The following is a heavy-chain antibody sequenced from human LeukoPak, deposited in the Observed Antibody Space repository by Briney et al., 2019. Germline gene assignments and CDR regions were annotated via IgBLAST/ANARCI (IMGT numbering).Heavy chain of an antibody. CDR3: ARVQHLGQGFPL. D-gene: IGHD1-26*01. CDR2: TYYRSQRYY. J-gene: IGHJ4*02. CDR1: GQSISRSVDG. V-gene: IGHV6-1*01. Sequence: SHTLAHTCDIFGQSISRSVDGWNWVTQSPSRGLEWLGRTYYRSQRYYDYAASVESRIAIKPDPAKNQVSMQLNSVSPDDAAVYYCARVQHLGQGFPLWGQGSLVTVPS.